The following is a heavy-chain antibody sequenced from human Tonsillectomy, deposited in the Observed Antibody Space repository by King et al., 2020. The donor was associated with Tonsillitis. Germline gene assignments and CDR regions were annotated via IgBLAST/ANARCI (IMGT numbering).Heavy chain of an antibody. CDR3: ARVADLVWFLAFDI. CDR2: NNPNSGGT. J-gene: IGHJ3*02. Sequence: VQLVESGAEVKKPGASVKVSCKASGYTFIGYYMHWVRQAPGQGLEWMGWNNPNSGGTNYAQKFQGRVTMTRDTSINTAYMELGSLRSDDTAVYYCARVADLVWFLAFDIWGQGAMVTVSS. V-gene: IGHV1-2*02. CDR1: GYTFIGYY. D-gene: IGHD3-3*01.